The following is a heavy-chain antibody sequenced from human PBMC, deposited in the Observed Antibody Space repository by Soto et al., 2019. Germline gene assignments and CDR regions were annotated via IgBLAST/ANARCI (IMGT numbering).Heavy chain of an antibody. CDR3: ARDIGSYAYGEGY. Sequence: SEALSLTCSFSGGSIDPYMWSWIRQPAGKGLEWIGRVYSSGTTDYNPSLNSRATMSVETSKNQFSLKLSSVTAPDTAVYYCARDIGSYAYGEGYWGQG. J-gene: IGHJ4*02. CDR1: GGSIDPYM. CDR2: VYSSGTT. D-gene: IGHD3-10*01. V-gene: IGHV4-4*07.